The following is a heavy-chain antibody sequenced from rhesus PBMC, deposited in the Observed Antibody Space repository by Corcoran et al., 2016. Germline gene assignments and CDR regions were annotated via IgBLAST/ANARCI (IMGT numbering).Heavy chain of an antibody. CDR2: ITYSGST. CDR1: GGSISSGYYY. V-gene: IGHV4-122*02. CDR3: AREFESRFDY. J-gene: IGHJ4*01. Sequence: QVQLQESGPGLVKPSETLSLTCAVSGGSISSGYYYWSWIRQPPGKGLEWIGYITYSGSTSYTPSLKSGVTIARDTSKNQVSLKLGYVTAADTAVYDCAREFESRFDYWGQGVLVTVSS.